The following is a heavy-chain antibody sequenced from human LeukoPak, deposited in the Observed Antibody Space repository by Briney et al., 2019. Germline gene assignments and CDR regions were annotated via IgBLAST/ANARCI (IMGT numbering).Heavy chain of an antibody. CDR3: ARDPLVGAITGFDY. CDR2: ISHSGST. J-gene: IGHJ4*02. Sequence: SETLSLTCAVYGGSFSGYYWSWIRQPPGKGLEWIGEISHSGSTNYNPSLKSRVTISVDTSKNQFSLKLSSVTAADTAVYYCARDPLVGAITGFDYWGQGTLVTVSS. V-gene: IGHV4-34*01. D-gene: IGHD1-26*01. CDR1: GGSFSGYY.